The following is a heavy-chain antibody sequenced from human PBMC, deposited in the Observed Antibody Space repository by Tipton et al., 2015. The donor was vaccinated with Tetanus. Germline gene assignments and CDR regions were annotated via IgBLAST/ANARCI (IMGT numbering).Heavy chain of an antibody. Sequence: TLSLTCTVSGGSITSSTYYWGWIRQPPGKGLEWIGTFYSGGSIFYNPSFKSRATISVDTPKNQISLRLTSVASADTAVYYCARHSSWFGPWGQGTLVIVSS. CDR1: GGSITSSTYY. D-gene: IGHD2/OR15-2a*01. CDR2: FYSGGSI. J-gene: IGHJ5*02. V-gene: IGHV4-39*01. CDR3: ARHSSWFGP.